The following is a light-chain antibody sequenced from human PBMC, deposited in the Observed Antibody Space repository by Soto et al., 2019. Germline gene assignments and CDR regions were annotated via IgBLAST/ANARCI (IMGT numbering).Light chain of an antibody. CDR2: GAS. J-gene: IGKJ1*01. CDR3: RQYGSSPQT. Sequence: DIVLTQSPGTLSLSPGERATLSCRASQSVRSGCLAWYQQKPGQAPTLVIYGASSRATGIPDRFSGSGSGTDFTLTISRLEPEDFAVYYCRQYGSSPQTFGQGTKVDIK. V-gene: IGKV3-20*01. CDR1: QSVRSGC.